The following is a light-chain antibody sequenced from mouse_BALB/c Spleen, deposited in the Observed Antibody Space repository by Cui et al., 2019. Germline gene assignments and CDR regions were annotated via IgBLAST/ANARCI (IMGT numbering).Light chain of an antibody. CDR1: SSVSD. CDR2: STS. Sequence: QIVLTQSQAIMSASLGEELTLTCSASSSVSDMHWYQQKSGTSPKLLIYSTSNLAPGVPSRFSGSGSGTFYSLTISSVEAEDAADYYCHQWSSYPTFGGGTKLEIK. V-gene: IGKV4-80*01. CDR3: HQWSSYPT. J-gene: IGKJ1*01.